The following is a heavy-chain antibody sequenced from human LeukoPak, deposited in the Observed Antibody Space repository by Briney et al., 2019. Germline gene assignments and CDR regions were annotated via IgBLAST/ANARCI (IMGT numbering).Heavy chain of an antibody. D-gene: IGHD1-26*01. V-gene: IGHV4-59*12. J-gene: IGHJ3*02. CDR2: IYYSGST. CDR1: GGSISSYY. CDR3: AQIVGATWGAFDI. Sequence: SETLSLTCTVSGGSISSYYWSWIRQPPGKGLEWIGYIYYSGSTNYNPSLKSRVTISVDTSKNQFSLELSSVTAADTAVYYCAQIVGATWGAFDIWGQGTMVTVSS.